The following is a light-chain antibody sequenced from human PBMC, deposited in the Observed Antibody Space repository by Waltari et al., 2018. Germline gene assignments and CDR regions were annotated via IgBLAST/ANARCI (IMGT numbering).Light chain of an antibody. J-gene: IGLJ3*02. CDR1: RTYRDLYDY. Sequence: QSALTQPSPVSGAPGPAITLSCTCSRTYRDLYDYFSWYQPLPGKAPKLMIYGVTNRPSGISNRFSGSKSDNTASLTISGLQADDEADYYCSSFTGNIWVFGGGTKLTVL. CDR2: GVT. V-gene: IGLV2-14*01. CDR3: SSFTGNIWV.